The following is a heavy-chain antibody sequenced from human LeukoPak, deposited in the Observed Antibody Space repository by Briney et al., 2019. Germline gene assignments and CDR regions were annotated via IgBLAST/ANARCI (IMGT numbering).Heavy chain of an antibody. J-gene: IGHJ4*02. V-gene: IGHV3-21*01. D-gene: IGHD6-6*01. CDR2: ISSSSSYI. CDR3: ARDFYSSSSDFDY. Sequence: GGSLRLSCAASGFTFSSYSMNWVRQAPGKGLEWVSSISSSSSYIYYADSVKGRFTISRDNAKNSLYLQMNSLGAEDTAVYYCARDFYSSSSDFDYWGQGTLVTVSS. CDR1: GFTFSSYS.